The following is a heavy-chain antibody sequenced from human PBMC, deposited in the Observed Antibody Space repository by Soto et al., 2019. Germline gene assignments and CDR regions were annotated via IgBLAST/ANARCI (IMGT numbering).Heavy chain of an antibody. CDR3: ARRPIFTMVQVVIIYNWFYP. D-gene: IGHD3-10*01. CDR1: GGTFSSYA. V-gene: IGHV1-69*12. Sequence: QVQLVQSGAEVKKPGSSVKVSCKASGGTFSSYAISWVRQAPGQGLEWMGGIIPIFGTANYAQKFQGRVTITADESTSTAYMELSSLRSEDTAVYYCARRPIFTMVQVVIIYNWFYPWGQGTLVTVSS. J-gene: IGHJ5*02. CDR2: IIPIFGTA.